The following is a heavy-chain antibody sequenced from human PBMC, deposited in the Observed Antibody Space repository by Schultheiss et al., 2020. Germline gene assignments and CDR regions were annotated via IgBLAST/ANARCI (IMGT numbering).Heavy chain of an antibody. CDR3: ARWEWLRFIDP. J-gene: IGHJ5*02. CDR1: GFTFSSYA. Sequence: GGSLILSCAASGFTFSSYAMSWVRQAPGKGLEWVSYISSSGSTIYYADSVKGRFTISRDNAKNSLYLQMNSLRAEDTAVYYCARWEWLRFIDPWGQGTLVTVSS. CDR2: ISSSGSTI. V-gene: IGHV3-48*04. D-gene: IGHD5-12*01.